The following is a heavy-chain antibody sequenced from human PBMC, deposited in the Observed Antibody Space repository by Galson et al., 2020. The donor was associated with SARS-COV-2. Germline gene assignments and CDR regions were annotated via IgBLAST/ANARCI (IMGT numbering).Heavy chain of an antibody. J-gene: IGHJ4*02. V-gene: IGHV1-3*01. CDR1: GYTFTSYA. D-gene: IGHD3-3*01. CDR2: INAGNGNT. CDR3: ARDSQYDFWSGYYFDY. Sequence: ASVKDSCKASGYTFTSYAMHWVRQATGQRLEWMGWINAGNGNTKYSQKFQGRVTITRDTSASTAYMELSSLRSEDTAVYYRARDSQYDFWSGYYFDYWGQGTLVTVSS.